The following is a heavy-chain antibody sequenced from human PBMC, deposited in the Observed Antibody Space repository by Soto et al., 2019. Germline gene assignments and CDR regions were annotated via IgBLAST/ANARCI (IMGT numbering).Heavy chain of an antibody. V-gene: IGHV1-58*02. J-gene: IGHJ6*02. CDR3: SADHPHTAIGWPV. CDR1: GFDFGSFG. CDR2: IVVASGRT. Sequence: ASVKVSCKASGFDFGSFGIQFLRQTRGRGLEWIGWIVVASGRTNYARQSQGRVAFSRDMSSTTAYMDLYDLKSDDTAVYFCSADHPHTAIGWPVWGQGTTVTVSS.